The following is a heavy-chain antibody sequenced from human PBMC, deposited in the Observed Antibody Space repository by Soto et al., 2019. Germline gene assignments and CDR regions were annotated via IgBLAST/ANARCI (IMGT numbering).Heavy chain of an antibody. Sequence: PGGSLRLSCAASGFTFSNYVMSWVRQAPGKGLEWVSSISGSGDNTYYADSVKGRFTISRDNSKNTLYLQMNSLRAEDTAVYYCARDLGSGWNYFDYWGQGTLVTVSS. CDR2: ISGSGDNT. CDR3: ARDLGSGWNYFDY. J-gene: IGHJ4*02. CDR1: GFTFSNYV. V-gene: IGHV3-23*01. D-gene: IGHD6-19*01.